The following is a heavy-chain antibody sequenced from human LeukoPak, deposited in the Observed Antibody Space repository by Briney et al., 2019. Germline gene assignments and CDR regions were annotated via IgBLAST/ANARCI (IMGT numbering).Heavy chain of an antibody. V-gene: IGHV4-34*01. CDR3: ARRVRPYCSGVTCADWYFDL. CDR1: IGSFSGYY. CDR2: INHSGST. J-gene: IGHJ2*01. D-gene: IGHD2-15*01. Sequence: KASETLSLTCVVYIGSFSGYYWSWIRQPPGKGLEWIGEINHSGSTNYNPSLRSRVTISVDTSKNQFSLKLSSVTAADTAVYYCARRVRPYCSGVTCADWYFDLWGRGTLVTVSS.